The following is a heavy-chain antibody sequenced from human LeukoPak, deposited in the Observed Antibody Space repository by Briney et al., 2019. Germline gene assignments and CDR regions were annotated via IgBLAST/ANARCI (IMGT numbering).Heavy chain of an antibody. CDR1: GFNFRDHE. V-gene: IGHV3-69-1*01. CDR2: IHNNGAI. CDR3: AGATSTSDFNALDV. D-gene: IGHD2-2*01. J-gene: IGHJ3*01. Sequence: GGSLRLXCVASGFNFRDHEMNWVRQAPGKGLEWVSKIHNNGAISYANSVKGRLIISRDNARSSLYLQMNNLRAEDTALYFCAGATSTSDFNALDVWGQGTVVTVS.